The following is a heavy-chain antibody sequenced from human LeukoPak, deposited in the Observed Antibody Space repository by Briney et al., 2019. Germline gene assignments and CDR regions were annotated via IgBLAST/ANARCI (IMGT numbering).Heavy chain of an antibody. CDR3: ARERRNGTGWLIVDY. CDR1: GYTFTGYY. D-gene: IGHD6-19*01. J-gene: IGHJ4*02. CDR2: INPNSGGT. V-gene: IGHV1-2*02. Sequence: GASVKVSCKASGYTFTGYYMHWVRQAPGQGLEWMGWINPNSGGTNYAQKFQGRVTMTRDTSISTAYMELRNLRSDDTAVYYCARERRNGTGWLIVDYWGQGTLATVSS.